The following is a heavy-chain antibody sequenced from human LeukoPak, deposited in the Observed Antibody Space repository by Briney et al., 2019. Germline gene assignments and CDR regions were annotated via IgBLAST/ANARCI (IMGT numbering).Heavy chain of an antibody. J-gene: IGHJ3*02. Sequence: SVKVSCKASGGTFSSYAISWVRQAPGQGLEWMGGIIPIFGTANYAQKFQGRVTITADESTSTAYMELSSLRSEDTAVYYCARSTTGTYHDAFDIWGQGTMVTVSS. CDR2: IIPIFGTA. V-gene: IGHV1-69*13. D-gene: IGHD1-1*01. CDR1: GGTFSSYA. CDR3: ARSTTGTYHDAFDI.